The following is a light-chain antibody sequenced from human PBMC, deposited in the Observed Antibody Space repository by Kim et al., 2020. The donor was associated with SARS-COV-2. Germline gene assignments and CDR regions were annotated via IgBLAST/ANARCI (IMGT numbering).Light chain of an antibody. CDR2: TNY. V-gene: IGLV1-44*01. J-gene: IGLJ2*01. Sequence: GQSVPSTWSGSTVNVGTNSVNWCQQLPGTAAKPLIFTNYERPSGVPDRSYGSRSGTSASLAISGLQSDDEADYYCAGWDDSLHGVVFGGGTQLTVL. CDR1: TVNVGTNS. CDR3: AGWDDSLHGVV.